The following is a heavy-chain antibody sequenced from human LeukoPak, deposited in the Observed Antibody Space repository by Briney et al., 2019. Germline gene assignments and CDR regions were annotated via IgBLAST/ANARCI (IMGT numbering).Heavy chain of an antibody. J-gene: IGHJ5*02. D-gene: IGHD3-22*01. V-gene: IGHV4-59*01. CDR1: GGSISSYY. CDR3: ARGVTKWFWFDP. CDR2: IYYSGST. Sequence: SETLSLTCTVSGGSISSYYWSWIRQPPGKGLEWIGYIYYSGSTNYNPSLKSRVTISVDTSKNQFSLKLSSVTAADTAVYYCARGVTKWFWFDPWGQGTLVAVSS.